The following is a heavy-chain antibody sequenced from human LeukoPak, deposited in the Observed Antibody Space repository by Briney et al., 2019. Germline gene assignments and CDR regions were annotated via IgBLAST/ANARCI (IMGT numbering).Heavy chain of an antibody. D-gene: IGHD2-21*01. CDR2: ISSSSSYI. CDR3: ARAPYCGGDCYVYAFDI. V-gene: IGHV3-21*01. Sequence: GGSLRLSCAASGFTFSSYSMNWVRQAPGKGLEWVSSISSSSSYIYYADSVKGRFTISRDNAKNSLYLQMNSLRAEGTAVYYCARAPYCGGDCYVYAFDIWGLGTMVTVSS. J-gene: IGHJ3*02. CDR1: GFTFSSYS.